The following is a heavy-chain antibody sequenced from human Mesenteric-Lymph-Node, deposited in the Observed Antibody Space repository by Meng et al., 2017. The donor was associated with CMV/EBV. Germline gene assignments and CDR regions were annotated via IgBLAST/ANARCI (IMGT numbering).Heavy chain of an antibody. Sequence: GESLKISCAASGFTFSSYAMHWVRQAPGKGLEWVAVISYDGSNKYCADSVKGRFTISRDNSKNTLYLHMDSLRAEDTAVYYCATPKSGGYYTARQGTDYWGQGTLVTVSS. CDR2: ISYDGSNK. CDR3: ATPKSGGYYTARQGTDY. J-gene: IGHJ4*02. D-gene: IGHD3-3*01. V-gene: IGHV3-30-3*01. CDR1: GFTFSSYA.